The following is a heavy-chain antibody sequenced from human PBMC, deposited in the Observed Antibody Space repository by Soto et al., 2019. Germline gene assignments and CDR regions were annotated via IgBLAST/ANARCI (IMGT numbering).Heavy chain of an antibody. Sequence: QEQLVESGGGVVQPGRSLRLSCAASGFTFSTYGMHWVRQAPGKGPEWVAVIWFDGTNKYFADSVKGRFTISRDNSKNTVYLQMNSLRAEDTAVYYCARDIYYFDSSGYYDHDAFNIWGQGTMVTVSS. CDR2: IWFDGTNK. CDR1: GFTFSTYG. CDR3: ARDIYYFDSSGYYDHDAFNI. D-gene: IGHD3-22*01. V-gene: IGHV3-33*01. J-gene: IGHJ3*02.